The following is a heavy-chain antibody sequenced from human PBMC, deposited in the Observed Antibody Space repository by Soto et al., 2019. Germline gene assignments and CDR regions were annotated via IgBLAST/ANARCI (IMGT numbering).Heavy chain of an antibody. CDR3: ARDKGYCSDTSCPDFDY. D-gene: IGHD2-15*01. J-gene: IGHJ4*02. CDR2: VIPNLGVT. Sequence: VEGSRKASWGPPSSYTFRLVRQAPGQGLEWMGRVIPNLGVTNYAKKFQGRFTIVVDTSTSTAYMELNSLRYEDTAVYYCARDKGYCSDTSCPDFDYWGQRTPVTVSS. V-gene: IGHV1-69*04. CDR1: WGPPSSYT.